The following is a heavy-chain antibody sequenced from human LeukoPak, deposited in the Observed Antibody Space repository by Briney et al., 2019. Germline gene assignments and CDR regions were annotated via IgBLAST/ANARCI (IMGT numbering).Heavy chain of an antibody. V-gene: IGHV1-2*02. D-gene: IGHD4-11*01. Sequence: ASVKVSCKASGYTFTGYYFHWVRQAPGQGLEWMGWINPNTAGTNYAQKFLVGVTFTWDTSISTAYMELTRLTSDDTAVYYCATSAGDYRAGHYYYMGVWGKGTSVTVSS. CDR3: ATSAGDYRAGHYYYMGV. J-gene: IGHJ6*03. CDR2: INPNTAGT. CDR1: GYTFTGYY.